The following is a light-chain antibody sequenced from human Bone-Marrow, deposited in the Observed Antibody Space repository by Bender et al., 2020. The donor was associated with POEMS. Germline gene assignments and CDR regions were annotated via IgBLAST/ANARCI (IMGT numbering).Light chain of an antibody. V-gene: IGLV1-44*01. CDR1: NSNIGTNA. J-gene: IGLJ3*02. CDR3: ASWDAALGGGV. Sequence: QSVLTQPPSASGTPGQRVTISCSGSNSNIGTNAVNWYQQFPGTAPKLLIYSDNQRPSGVPDGFSAFKSGPSASLAISVLPSEDEADYYCASWDAALGGGVFCEGSKLTVL. CDR2: SDN.